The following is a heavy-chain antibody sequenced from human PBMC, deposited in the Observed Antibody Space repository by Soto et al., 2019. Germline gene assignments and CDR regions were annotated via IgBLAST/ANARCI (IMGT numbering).Heavy chain of an antibody. Sequence: QVQLVESGGGVVQPGRSLRLSCAASGFTFSSYAMHWVRKAPGKGLEWVAVISYDGSNKYYAVSVKGRFTISRDNSKHTLYLQMNSLGAEDTAVYYCASGGEMATIHWGQATLVTVSS. CDR2: ISYDGSNK. J-gene: IGHJ4*02. CDR3: ASGGEMATIH. CDR1: GFTFSSYA. V-gene: IGHV3-30-3*01. D-gene: IGHD3-16*01.